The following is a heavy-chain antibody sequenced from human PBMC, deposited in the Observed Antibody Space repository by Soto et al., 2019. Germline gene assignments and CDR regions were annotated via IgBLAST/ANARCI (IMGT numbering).Heavy chain of an antibody. CDR2: ISANNGNR. J-gene: IGHJ5*02. Sequence: ASVQVSCQASRYSFPSYGISWVRQAPGQGLEWMGWISANNGNRNYAQKLQGRVTMTTDTATRTAYMELRSLGSDDTAVYYCARLAAAGTLGYNWFDPWG. D-gene: IGHD6-13*01. CDR1: RYSFPSYG. CDR3: ARLAAAGTLGYNWFDP. V-gene: IGHV1-18*01.